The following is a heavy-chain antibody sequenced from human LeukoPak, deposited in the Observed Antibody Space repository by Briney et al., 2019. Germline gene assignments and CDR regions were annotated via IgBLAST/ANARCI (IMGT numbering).Heavy chain of an antibody. D-gene: IGHD5-24*01. V-gene: IGHV4-59*08. CDR3: ARQPPSRDGHKVYYFDY. J-gene: IGHJ4*02. CDR1: GGSFSGYY. Sequence: KSSETLSLTRAVYGGSFSGYYWSCIPEPPGKGLEWSGYLYYSGSTNYNPSLKSRVTISVDTTKNQFSLKLSSVTAADTAVYYCARQPPSRDGHKVYYFDYWGQGTLVTVSS. CDR2: LYYSGST.